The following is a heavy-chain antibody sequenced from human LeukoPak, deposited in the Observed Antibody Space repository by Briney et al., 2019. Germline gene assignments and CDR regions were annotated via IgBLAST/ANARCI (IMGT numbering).Heavy chain of an antibody. J-gene: IGHJ4*02. Sequence: SGTLSLTCAVSGGSISSSNWWSWVRQPPGKGLEWIGEIYHSGSTNYNPSLKSRVTISVDKSKNQFSLKLSSVTAADTAVYYCAREVGASRSGNDYWGQGTLVTVSS. D-gene: IGHD1-26*01. CDR3: AREVGASRSGNDY. CDR2: IYHSGST. V-gene: IGHV4-4*02. CDR1: GGSISSSNW.